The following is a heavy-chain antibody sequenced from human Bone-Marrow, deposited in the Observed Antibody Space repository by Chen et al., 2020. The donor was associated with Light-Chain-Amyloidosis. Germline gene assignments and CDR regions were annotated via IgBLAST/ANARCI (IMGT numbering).Heavy chain of an antibody. J-gene: IGHJ5*02. V-gene: IGHV4-31*11. CDR2: IYYDGTT. CDR1: GDSLSSSGYY. D-gene: IGHD3-10*01. Sequence: QVQLQESGPGLVKPSQTLSPNCAVSGDSLSSSGYYWSWIRHHPGMGLEWIGNIYYDGTTSYSPSLKSRVSITSDMSKNQFSLRLSSVTAADTAVYYCARSLRGWFDPWGQGTLVTVSS. CDR3: ARSLRGWFDP.